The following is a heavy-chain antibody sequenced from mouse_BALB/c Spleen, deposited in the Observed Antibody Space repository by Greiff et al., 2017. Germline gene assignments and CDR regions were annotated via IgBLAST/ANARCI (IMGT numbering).Heavy chain of an antibody. CDR2: IYPGNSDT. V-gene: IGHV1-5*01. J-gene: IGHJ3*01. Sequence: EVQLQQSGTVLARPGASVKMSCKASGYTFTSYWMPWVKQRPGKGLEWIGAIYPGNSDTSYNQKVKGKAKLTAVTSTSTAYMELSSLTNEAAAVYYCTRTGNYRYPFAYWGQGTLVTVSA. D-gene: IGHD2-14*01. CDR3: TRTGNYRYPFAY. CDR1: GYTFTSYW.